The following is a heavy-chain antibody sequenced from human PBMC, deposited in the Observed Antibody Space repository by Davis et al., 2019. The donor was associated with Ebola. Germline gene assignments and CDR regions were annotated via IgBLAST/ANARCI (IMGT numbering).Heavy chain of an antibody. J-gene: IGHJ4*02. V-gene: IGHV1-46*01. D-gene: IGHD6-19*01. Sequence: ASVKVSCKASAYTFTSYYMHWVRQAPGHGLEGMGRINPSSGSTSYAQKFQGRVTMTRDTSTSTVYMELSSLRSEDTAVYYCARTSSGWHGFDYWGQGTLVTVSS. CDR2: INPSSGST. CDR1: AYTFTSYY. CDR3: ARTSSGWHGFDY.